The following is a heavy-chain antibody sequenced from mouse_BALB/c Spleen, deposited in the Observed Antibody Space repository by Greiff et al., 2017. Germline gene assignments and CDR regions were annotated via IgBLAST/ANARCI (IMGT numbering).Heavy chain of an antibody. CDR1: GFTFSSYA. V-gene: IGHV5-9-3*01. CDR3: ARAYGHYFDY. Sequence: EVQGVESGGGLVKPGGSLKLSCAASGFTFSSYAMSWVRQTPEKRLEWVATISSGGSYTYYPDSVKGRFTISRDNAKNTLYLQMSSLRSEDTAMYYCARAYGHYFDYWGQGTTLTVSS. D-gene: IGHD1-1*02. J-gene: IGHJ2*01. CDR2: ISSGGSYT.